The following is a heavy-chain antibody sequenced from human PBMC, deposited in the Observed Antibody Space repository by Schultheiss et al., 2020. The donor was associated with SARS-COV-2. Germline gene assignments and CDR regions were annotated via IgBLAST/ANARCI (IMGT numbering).Heavy chain of an antibody. CDR1: GFTFSSYG. CDR3: ARDLLGGWLRALDY. D-gene: IGHD6-19*01. Sequence: GESLKISCAASGFTFSSYGMHWVRQAPGKGLEWVAVIWYDGSNKYYADSVKGRFTISRDNSKNTLYLQMNNLRAEDTAVYYCARDLLGGWLRALDYWGQGTLVTVSS. J-gene: IGHJ4*02. V-gene: IGHV3-33*01. CDR2: IWYDGSNK.